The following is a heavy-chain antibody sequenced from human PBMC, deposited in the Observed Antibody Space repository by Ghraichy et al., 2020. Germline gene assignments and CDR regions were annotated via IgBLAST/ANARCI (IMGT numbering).Heavy chain of an antibody. D-gene: IGHD5-12*01. V-gene: IGHV1-18*01. CDR2: ISANNGNT. Sequence: ASVKVSCKASGYTFTRYGISWVRQAPGQGLEWMGWISANNGNTHYAQNLQGRVTMTTDTSTSSAYMELRSLRSDDTAMYYCAIIVVTTSENFWGQGTLVTVSS. J-gene: IGHJ4*02. CDR3: AIIVVTTSENF. CDR1: GYTFTRYG.